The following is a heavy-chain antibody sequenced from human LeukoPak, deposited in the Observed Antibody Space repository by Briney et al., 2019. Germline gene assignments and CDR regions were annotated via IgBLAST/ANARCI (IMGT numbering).Heavy chain of an antibody. J-gene: IGHJ3*02. CDR2: IYHSGST. CDR3: ARGVYDFWSGPPYAFDI. D-gene: IGHD3-3*01. V-gene: IGHV4-30-2*01. Sequence: SETLSLTCTVSGGSSSSGGYYWSWVRQPPGRGLGWIGYIYHSGSTYYNPSLKSRVTISVDRSKNQFSLKLSSVTAADTAVYYCARGVYDFWSGPPYAFDIWGQGTMVTVSS. CDR1: GGSSSSGGYY.